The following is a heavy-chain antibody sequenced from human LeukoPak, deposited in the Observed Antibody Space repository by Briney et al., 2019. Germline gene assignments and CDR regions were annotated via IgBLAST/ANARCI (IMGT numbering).Heavy chain of an antibody. CDR3: ARDISGTAFDY. CDR1: GGSISSYY. V-gene: IGHV4-59*01. Sequence: SETLSLTCTVSGGSISSYYWSWIRQPPGKGLEWIGYIYYSGSTNYNPSLKSRVTISVDTSKNQFSLKLSSVTAADTAVYYCARDISGTAFDYRGQGTLVTVSS. CDR2: IYYSGST. D-gene: IGHD1-1*01. J-gene: IGHJ4*02.